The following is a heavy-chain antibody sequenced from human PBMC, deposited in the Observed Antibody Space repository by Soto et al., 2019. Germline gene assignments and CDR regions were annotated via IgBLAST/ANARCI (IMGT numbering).Heavy chain of an antibody. V-gene: IGHV3-74*03. Sequence: GGSLRLSCAASGFTFSGHWMHWVRQVPGKGLEWVSRINTDGGSSAYADSVKGRFTISRDNAKNTLYLQMSGLRAEDTAVYYCAREAGYCSRTSCYRRAFDTWGQGTTVTVSS. CDR2: INTDGGSS. J-gene: IGHJ3*02. CDR1: GFTFSGHW. D-gene: IGHD2-2*01. CDR3: AREAGYCSRTSCYRRAFDT.